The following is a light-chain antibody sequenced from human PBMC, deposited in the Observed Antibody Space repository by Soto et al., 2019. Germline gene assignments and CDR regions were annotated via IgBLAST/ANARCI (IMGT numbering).Light chain of an antibody. Sequence: AIRMTQSPSSFSASTGDSVTITCRASQGISSYLAWYQQKPGKAPKLLIYAASTLQSGVPSRFSGSGSGTDFTLTISCLQSEDFATYYCQQYYSYLSFTFGPGTKVDIK. V-gene: IGKV1-8*01. CDR3: QQYYSYLSFT. CDR1: QGISSY. J-gene: IGKJ3*01. CDR2: AAS.